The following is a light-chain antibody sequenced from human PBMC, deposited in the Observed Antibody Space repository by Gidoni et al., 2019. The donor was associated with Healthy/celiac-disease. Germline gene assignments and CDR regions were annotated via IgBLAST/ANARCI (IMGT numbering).Light chain of an antibody. V-gene: IGKV1-5*03. Sequence: DIQMTQSPSTLSASVGDRVTITCRASQRISSWLAWYQQKPGKAPKLLIYKASSLESGVPSRFSGSGSGTEFTLTISSLQPDDFATYYCQQYNSYWTFXXXTKVEIK. CDR3: QQYNSYWT. CDR1: QRISSW. J-gene: IGKJ1*01. CDR2: KAS.